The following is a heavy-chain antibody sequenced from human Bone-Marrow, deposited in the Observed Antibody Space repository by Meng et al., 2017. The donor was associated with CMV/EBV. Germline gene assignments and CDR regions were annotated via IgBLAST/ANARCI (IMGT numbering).Heavy chain of an antibody. J-gene: IGHJ6*02. D-gene: IGHD3-3*01. V-gene: IGHV3-15*01. CDR3: TTDRTRSYDFWSGYLRYYYGMDV. CDR1: GFTFSNAW. Sequence: GESLKISCAASGFTFSNAWVSWVRQAPGKGLEWVGRIKSKTDGGTTDYAAPVKGRFTISRDESKNTLYLQMNSLTTEDTAVYYCTTDRTRSYDFWSGYLRYYYGMDVWGQGTTVTVSS. CDR2: IKSKTDGGTT.